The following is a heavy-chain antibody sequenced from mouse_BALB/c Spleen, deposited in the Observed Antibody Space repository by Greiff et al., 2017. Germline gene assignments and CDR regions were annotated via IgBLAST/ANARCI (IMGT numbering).Heavy chain of an antibody. Sequence: QVQLQQSGAELVRPGASVTLSCKASGYTFTDYEMHWVKQTPVHGLEWIGAIDPETGGTAYNQKFKGKATLTADKSSSTAYMELRSLTSEDSAVYYCTRGTGDWFAYWGQGTLVTVSA. J-gene: IGHJ3*01. CDR2: IDPETGGT. CDR1: GYTFTDYE. D-gene: IGHD4-1*01. V-gene: IGHV1-15*01. CDR3: TRGTGDWFAY.